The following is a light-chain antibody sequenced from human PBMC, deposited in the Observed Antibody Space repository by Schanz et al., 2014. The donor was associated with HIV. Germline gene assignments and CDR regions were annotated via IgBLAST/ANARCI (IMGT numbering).Light chain of an antibody. CDR2: AAS. V-gene: IGKV1-6*01. Sequence: AIQMTQSPSSLSASVGDRVTITCRASQDIRGDLGWYQQKPRKAPKLLIYAASSLQSGVPSRFSGSGSGTSFTLTIPSLQPDDFATYYCQQCVTYPYTFGQGTKLDIK. J-gene: IGKJ2*01. CDR3: QQCVTYPYT. CDR1: QDIRGD.